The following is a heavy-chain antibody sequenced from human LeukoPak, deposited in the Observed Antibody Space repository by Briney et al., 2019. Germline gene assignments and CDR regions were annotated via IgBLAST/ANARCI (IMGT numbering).Heavy chain of an antibody. V-gene: IGHV3-21*01. CDR2: ISSSSSYI. J-gene: IGHJ6*03. CDR3: ARERVETAMDWGDYYYMDV. CDR1: GFTFSSYS. Sequence: PGGSLRLSCAASGFTFSSYSMNWVRQAPGKGLDWVSSISSSSSYIYYADSVKGRFTISRDNAKNSLYLQMNSLRAEDTAVYYCARERVETAMDWGDYYYMDVWGKGTTVTVSS. D-gene: IGHD5-18*01.